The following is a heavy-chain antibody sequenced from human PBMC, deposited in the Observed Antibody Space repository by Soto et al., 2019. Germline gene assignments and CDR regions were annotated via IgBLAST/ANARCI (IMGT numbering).Heavy chain of an antibody. V-gene: IGHV4-30-4*01. CDR3: ARTEKYSYGSGFWFDP. CDR2: IYYSGST. J-gene: IGHJ5*02. CDR1: GGSLSSGYYY. D-gene: IGHD3-10*01. Sequence: SETLSLTCTVSGGSLSSGYYYWSWIRQPPGKGLGWIGYIYYSGSTYYNPSLKSRVTISVDTSKNQFSLKLSSVTAADTAVYYCARTEKYSYGSGFWFDPWGQGTLVTVSS.